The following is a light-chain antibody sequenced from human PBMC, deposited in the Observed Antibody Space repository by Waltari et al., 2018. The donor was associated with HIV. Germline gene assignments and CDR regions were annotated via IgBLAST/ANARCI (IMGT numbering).Light chain of an antibody. V-gene: IGKV4-1*01. CDR2: WAT. Sequence: DLVMTQSPDSLAVSRGERATLTCKSTLSVLYRSNNKNYLAWSQQKPGRPPNLLIFWATTRESGVPERFSGSGSGTDFTLTISSLQAEDVAVYYCQQYYTTPRTFGQGTKVEIK. CDR1: LSVLYRSNNKNY. CDR3: QQYYTTPRT. J-gene: IGKJ1*01.